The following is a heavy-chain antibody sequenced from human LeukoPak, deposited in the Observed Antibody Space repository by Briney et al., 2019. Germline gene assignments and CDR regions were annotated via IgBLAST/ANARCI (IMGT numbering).Heavy chain of an antibody. CDR2: IFYSGST. CDR1: GGSISSGGYY. D-gene: IGHD3-10*01. Sequence: PSETLSLTCTVSGGSISSGGYYWSWIRQHPGKGLEWIGYIFYSGSTNYNPSLKSRVTISLDTAKNQFSLKLSSVTAADTAVYYCAREWDYSSWFDPWGQGTLVTVSS. V-gene: IGHV4-61*08. CDR3: AREWDYSSWFDP. J-gene: IGHJ5*02.